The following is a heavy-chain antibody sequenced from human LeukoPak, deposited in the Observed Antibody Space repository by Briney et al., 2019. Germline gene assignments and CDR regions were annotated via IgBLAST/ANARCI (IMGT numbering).Heavy chain of an antibody. V-gene: IGHV3-23*01. CDR3: TRDGGSFCDFDY. CDR2: ISGSAGDT. CDR1: GFSLSSYS. Sequence: GGSLRLSCAASGFSLSSYSMSWVRQAPGKGLEWVSLISGSAGDTYYADSVKGRFTISRDNSKNTVYLQMGSLRGDDMAVYYCTRDGGSFCDFDYWGQGALVTVSS. J-gene: IGHJ4*02. D-gene: IGHD1-26*01.